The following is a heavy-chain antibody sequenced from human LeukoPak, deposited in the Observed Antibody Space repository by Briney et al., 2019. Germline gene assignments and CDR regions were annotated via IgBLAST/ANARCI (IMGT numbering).Heavy chain of an antibody. Sequence: GESLKISCKGSGYTFTSYWIGWVRQMPGKGLEWMGTIYPGDSESKYSPFFQGQVTISADKSISTAYLQWSSLKASDTAIYYCANTRYDTGYYFIDYWGQGTLVTVSS. CDR3: ANTRYDTGYYFIDY. CDR2: IYPGDSES. J-gene: IGHJ4*02. D-gene: IGHD5-12*01. V-gene: IGHV5-51*01. CDR1: GYTFTSYW.